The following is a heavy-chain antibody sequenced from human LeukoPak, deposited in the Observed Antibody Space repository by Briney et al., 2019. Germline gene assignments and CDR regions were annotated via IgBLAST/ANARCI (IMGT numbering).Heavy chain of an antibody. CDR3: ARQVELRLIDY. J-gene: IGHJ4*02. CDR2: IYHSGST. V-gene: IGHV4-38-2*01. Sequence: SETLSLTCAVSGYSISSGYYWGWIRQPPGKGLEWIGSIYHSGSTYYNPSLKSRVTISVDTSKNQLSLKLSSVTAADTAVYYCARQVELRLIDYWGQGTLVTVSS. CDR1: GYSISSGYY. D-gene: IGHD5-24*01.